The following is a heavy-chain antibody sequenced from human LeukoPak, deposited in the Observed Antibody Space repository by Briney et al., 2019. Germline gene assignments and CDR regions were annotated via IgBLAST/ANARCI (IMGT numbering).Heavy chain of an antibody. D-gene: IGHD1-14*01. CDR1: GDSFSSNSAA. CDR2: TYCRSKWYN. V-gene: IGHV6-1*01. Sequence: QTLSLTCAISGDSFSSNSAAWDWLRQCPSRGREWLGRTYCRSKWYNDYAVSVKSRITINPDTSENQFSLQLNSVTPEDTAVYYCARDKPNLFAYWGQGTLVTVSS. CDR3: ARDKPNLFAY. J-gene: IGHJ4*02.